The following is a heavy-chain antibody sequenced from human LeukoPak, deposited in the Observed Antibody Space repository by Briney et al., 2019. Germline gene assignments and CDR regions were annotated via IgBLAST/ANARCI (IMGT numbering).Heavy chain of an antibody. CDR1: GYSFTNYW. CDR3: ASMGGSYSNYDYYYFDY. Sequence: GESLKISCKSSGYSFTNYWIGWVRQMPGKGLEWMGIIYPGDSDTRYSPSFQGQVTISADKSISTAYLQWISLKASDTAIYYCASMGGSYSNYDYYYFDYWGQGTLVTVSS. CDR2: IYPGDSDT. D-gene: IGHD4-11*01. J-gene: IGHJ4*02. V-gene: IGHV5-51*01.